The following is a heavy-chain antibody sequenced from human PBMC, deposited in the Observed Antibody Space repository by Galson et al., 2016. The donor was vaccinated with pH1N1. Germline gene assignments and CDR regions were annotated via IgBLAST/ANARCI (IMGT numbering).Heavy chain of an antibody. CDR1: GFSFSTYW. J-gene: IGHJ6*02. D-gene: IGHD1-1*01. V-gene: IGHV5-51*01. Sequence: QSGAVVKKPGESLKISCKGSGFSFSTYWIAWVRQTPGKGLEWMGIVYPGDSEIRYSPSFQGQVIISADKSISTAYLQWSSLKASDTAVYYCARRTLNDMDVWGQGTTVIVSS. CDR3: ARRTLNDMDV. CDR2: VYPGDSEI.